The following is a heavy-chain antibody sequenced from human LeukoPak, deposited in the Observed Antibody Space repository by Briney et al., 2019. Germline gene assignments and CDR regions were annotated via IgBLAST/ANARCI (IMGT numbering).Heavy chain of an antibody. CDR1: GGSISSGDYY. CDR2: IYYSGST. V-gene: IGHV4-30-4*08. J-gene: IGHJ5*02. D-gene: IGHD3-3*01. Sequence: SQTLSLTCTVSGGSISSGDYYWSWIRQPPGKGLEWIGYIYYSGSTYYNPSLKSRVTISVDTSKNQFSLKLSSVTAADTAVYYCARTRFLEWSLGWFDPWGQGTLVTVSS. CDR3: ARTRFLEWSLGWFDP.